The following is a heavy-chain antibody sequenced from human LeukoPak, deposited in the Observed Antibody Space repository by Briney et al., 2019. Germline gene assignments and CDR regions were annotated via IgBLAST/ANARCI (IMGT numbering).Heavy chain of an antibody. D-gene: IGHD2-15*01. CDR2: ISTYNGNT. CDR1: GYTFTSYG. J-gene: IGHJ3*02. Sequence: ASVKVSCKASGYTFTSYGISWVRQAPGQGLEWMGWISTYNGNTNSAQKLQGRVTMTTNTSTSTAHMELRSLRSDDTAVYYCARDPCSGGSCHDAFDTWGQGTTVTVSS. CDR3: ARDPCSGGSCHDAFDT. V-gene: IGHV1-18*01.